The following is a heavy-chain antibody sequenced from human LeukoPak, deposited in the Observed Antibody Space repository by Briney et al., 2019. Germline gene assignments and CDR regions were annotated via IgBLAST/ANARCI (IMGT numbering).Heavy chain of an antibody. D-gene: IGHD6-19*01. Sequence: PSETLSLTCTVSGGSISRSSYYWGWIRQPPGKGLEWIGSVYYSGSTYYNPSLKSRVTISVDTSKNHFSLKLTSVTAADTAVYYCAREGIGSGWKSFDYWGQGTLVTVSS. J-gene: IGHJ4*02. CDR2: VYYSGST. CDR3: AREGIGSGWKSFDY. V-gene: IGHV4-39*02. CDR1: GGSISRSSYY.